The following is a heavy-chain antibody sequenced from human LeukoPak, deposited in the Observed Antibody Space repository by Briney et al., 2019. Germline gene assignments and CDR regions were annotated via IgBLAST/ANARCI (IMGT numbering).Heavy chain of an antibody. D-gene: IGHD6-6*01. CDR3: ARVSYSSSSHFDY. Sequence: SETLSLTCTVSGGSISNYYWSWIRQPPGKGLEWIGYIYYSGSTNYNPSLKSRVTISVDTSKNQFSLKLSSVTAADTAVYYCARVSYSSSSHFDYWGQGTLVTVSS. J-gene: IGHJ4*02. CDR2: IYYSGST. V-gene: IGHV4-59*01. CDR1: GGSISNYY.